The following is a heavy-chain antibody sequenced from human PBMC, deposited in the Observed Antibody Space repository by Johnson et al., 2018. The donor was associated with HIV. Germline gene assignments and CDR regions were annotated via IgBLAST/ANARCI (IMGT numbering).Heavy chain of an antibody. CDR3: ARYCSGGSCYSVWQKNYAFDI. V-gene: IGHV3-66*01. Sequence: VQLVESGGGVVQPGGSLRLSCVASGFTVRSNYMSCVRQAPGKGLAWVSVINWNGGSTYYADSVKGRFTISSDNSKNTLYLQLHSLRAEDTAVYYCARYCSGGSCYSVWQKNYAFDIWGQGTMVTGSS. CDR1: GFTVRSNY. D-gene: IGHD2-15*01. J-gene: IGHJ3*02. CDR2: INWNGGST.